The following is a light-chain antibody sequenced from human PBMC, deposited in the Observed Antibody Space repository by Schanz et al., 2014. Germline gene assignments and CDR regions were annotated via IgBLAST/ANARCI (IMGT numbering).Light chain of an antibody. Sequence: QSALTQPRSVSGSPGQSVTISCAGTSSDVGGHNYVSWYQQHPGKAPKLMIYDVSNRPSGVSDRFSGSKSGNTASLTISGLQAEDEADYYCSSYTSSSTVVFGGGTKLTVL. J-gene: IGLJ2*01. CDR2: DVS. CDR3: SSYTSSSTVV. CDR1: SSDVGGHNY. V-gene: IGLV2-14*03.